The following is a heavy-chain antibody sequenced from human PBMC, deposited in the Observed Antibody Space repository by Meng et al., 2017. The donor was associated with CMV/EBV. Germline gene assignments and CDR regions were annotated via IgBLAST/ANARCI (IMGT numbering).Heavy chain of an antibody. J-gene: IGHJ3*02. Sequence: VKVSCKASGYTFTSYGISWVRQAPGQGLEWMGWISAYNGNTNYAQKLQGRVTMTRDTSTSTVYMELSSLRSEDTAVYYCARPTCSTSCYSLNDAFDIWGQGTMVTVSS. CDR1: GYTFTSYG. CDR2: ISAYNGNT. CDR3: ARPTCSTSCYSLNDAFDI. D-gene: IGHD2-2*02. V-gene: IGHV1-18*01.